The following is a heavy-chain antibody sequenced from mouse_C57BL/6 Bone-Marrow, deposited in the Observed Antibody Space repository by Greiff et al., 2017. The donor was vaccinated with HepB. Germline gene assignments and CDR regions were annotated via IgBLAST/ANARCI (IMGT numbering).Heavy chain of an antibody. CDR1: GYSITSGYY. Sequence: EVQLQESGPGLVKPSQSLSLTCSVTGYSITSGYYWNWIRQFPGNKLEWMGYISYDGSNNYNPSLKNRISITRDTSKNQFFLKLNSVTTEDTATYYCAMGRNWDNAMDYWGQGTSVTVSS. CDR3: AMGRNWDNAMDY. D-gene: IGHD4-1*01. V-gene: IGHV3-6*01. CDR2: ISYDGSN. J-gene: IGHJ4*01.